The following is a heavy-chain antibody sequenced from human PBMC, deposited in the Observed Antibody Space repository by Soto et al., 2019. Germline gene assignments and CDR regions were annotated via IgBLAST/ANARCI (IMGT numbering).Heavy chain of an antibody. CDR1: GFSLTTTGGG. D-gene: IGHD6-6*01. Sequence: QITLKVSGLTLVKPPQPLTLTCTSSGFSLTTTGGGVGWIRQPPGKALEWLAVIYWNDDKSYSPSLKSRLTISKDTSKKQVVLTMMNMAPVDTGTYYCAQVDDVAALFAYLGQGTLVTVSS. CDR2: IYWNDDK. J-gene: IGHJ4*02. V-gene: IGHV2-5*01. CDR3: AQVDDVAALFAY.